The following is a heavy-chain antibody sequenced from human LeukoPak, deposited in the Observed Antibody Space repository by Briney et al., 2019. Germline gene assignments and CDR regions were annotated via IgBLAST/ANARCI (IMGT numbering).Heavy chain of an antibody. Sequence: SETLSLTCTVSGGSISSGSYYWSWIRQPAGKGLEWIGRIYTSGSTNYNPSLKSRVSISVDTSKNQFSLKLSSVTAADTAVYYCAREPGVAAAGTSDAFDIWGQGTMVTVSS. CDR3: AREPGVAAAGTSDAFDI. CDR2: IYTSGST. V-gene: IGHV4-61*02. CDR1: GGSISSGSYY. D-gene: IGHD6-13*01. J-gene: IGHJ3*02.